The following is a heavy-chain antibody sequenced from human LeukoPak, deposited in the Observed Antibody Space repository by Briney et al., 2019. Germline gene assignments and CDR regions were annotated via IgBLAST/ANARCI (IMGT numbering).Heavy chain of an antibody. J-gene: IGHJ5*02. Sequence: SVKVSCKTSGGTFNNSAISWVRQAPGQGLEWLGGIMPLFRTAGYAQKFQGRVTITKDESTRTVYLELTSLTSDDTAVYYCARDVHGDYGSGWFDPWGQGTLVSVSS. D-gene: IGHD4-17*01. CDR3: ARDVHGDYGSGWFDP. CDR2: IMPLFRTA. V-gene: IGHV1-69*05. CDR1: GGTFNNSA.